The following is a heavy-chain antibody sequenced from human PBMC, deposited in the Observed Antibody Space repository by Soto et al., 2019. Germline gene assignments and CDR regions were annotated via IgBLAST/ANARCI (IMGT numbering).Heavy chain of an antibody. J-gene: IGHJ6*02. CDR2: INAGNGNT. CDR1: GYTFTSYA. CDR3: ARGPPKIFDWFHNPTGYYGMDV. D-gene: IGHD3-9*01. Sequence: ASVKVSCKASGYTFTSYAMHWVRQAPGQRLEWMGWINAGNGNTKYSQKFQGRVTITRDTSASTAYMELSSLRSEDTAVYYCARGPPKIFDWFHNPTGYYGMDVWGQGTTVTVSS. V-gene: IGHV1-3*01.